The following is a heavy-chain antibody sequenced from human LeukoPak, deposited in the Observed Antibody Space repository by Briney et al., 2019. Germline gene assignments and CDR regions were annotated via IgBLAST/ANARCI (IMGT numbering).Heavy chain of an antibody. V-gene: IGHV4-34*01. CDR2: INHSGST. CDR1: GGSFSGYY. D-gene: IGHD3-22*01. Sequence: SETLSLTCAVYGGSFSGYYWSWIRQPPGKGLEWIGEINHSGSTNYNPSLKSRVTISVDTSKNQFSLKLSSVIAADTAVYYCASGGGDSSGYYPFDYWGQGTLVTVSS. J-gene: IGHJ4*02. CDR3: ASGGGDSSGYYPFDY.